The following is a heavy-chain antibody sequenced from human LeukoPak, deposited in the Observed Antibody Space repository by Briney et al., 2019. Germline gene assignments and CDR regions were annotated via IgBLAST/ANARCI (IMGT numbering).Heavy chain of an antibody. CDR2: IYSGGST. CDR1: GFTVSSNY. Sequence: GGSLRLSCAASGFTVSSNYMSSVRQAPGKGLEWVSVIYSGGSTYYADSVKGRFTISRDNSKNTLYLQMNSLRAEDTAVYYCARDGEGPNYGSGSSYFDYWGQGTLVTVSS. V-gene: IGHV3-53*01. CDR3: ARDGEGPNYGSGSSYFDY. J-gene: IGHJ4*02. D-gene: IGHD3-10*01.